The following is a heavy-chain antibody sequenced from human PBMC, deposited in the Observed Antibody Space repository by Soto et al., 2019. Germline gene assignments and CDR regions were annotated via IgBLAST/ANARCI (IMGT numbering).Heavy chain of an antibody. V-gene: IGHV3-23*01. Sequence: GGSLRLSCAVSGFTFSNYAMSWVRQAPGKGLEWVSAISAGGGTTYYADSVKGRFTISRDNSKNILYLQMNSLRAEDTAVYYCAKHYMTSSRWSYNWFDLWGQGTLVTVSS. CDR3: AKHYMTSSRWSYNWFDL. CDR1: GFTFSNYA. CDR2: ISAGGGTT. J-gene: IGHJ5*02. D-gene: IGHD6-13*01.